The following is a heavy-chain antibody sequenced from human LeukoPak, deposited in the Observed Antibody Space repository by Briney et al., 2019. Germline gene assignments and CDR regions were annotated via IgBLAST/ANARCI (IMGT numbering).Heavy chain of an antibody. D-gene: IGHD3-3*01. J-gene: IGHJ4*02. CDR3: ARLRSGYYFDY. Sequence: SETLSLTCTVSGDSISSTTYYWGWIRQPPGKGLEWIGCVYYSGSTYYNPSLKSRVTISVDTSKNQFSLKLSSVTAADTAVYYCARLRSGYYFDYWGQGTLVTVSS. CDR2: VYYSGST. V-gene: IGHV4-39*01. CDR1: GDSISSTTYY.